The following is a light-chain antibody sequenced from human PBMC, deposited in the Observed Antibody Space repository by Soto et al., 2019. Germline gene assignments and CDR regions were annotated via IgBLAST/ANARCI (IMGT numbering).Light chain of an antibody. CDR2: DSS. Sequence: IQMTQSPSSLSVSLGDRVTITCQASQDISNYLNWHQQRPGRAPKVLIYDSSDLETGVSSRFSGSGSGTNFTFTISSLQPEDIATYYCQQYDNLPITFGQGTRL. CDR3: QQYDNLPIT. J-gene: IGKJ5*01. CDR1: QDISNY. V-gene: IGKV1-33*01.